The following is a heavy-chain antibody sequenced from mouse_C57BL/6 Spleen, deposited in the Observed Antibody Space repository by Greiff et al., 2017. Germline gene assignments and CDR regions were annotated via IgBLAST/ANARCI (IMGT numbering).Heavy chain of an antibody. J-gene: IGHJ3*01. D-gene: IGHD2-4*01. CDR1: GYTFTDYN. Sequence: EVQLQQSGPELVKPGASVKIPCKASGYTFTDYNMDWVKQSHGKSLEWIGDINPNNGGTIYNQKFKGKATLTVDKSSSTAYMELRSLTSEDTAVYYGAIIYYDYAWFAYWGQGTLVTVSA. CDR3: AIIYYDYAWFAY. CDR2: INPNNGGT. V-gene: IGHV1-18*01.